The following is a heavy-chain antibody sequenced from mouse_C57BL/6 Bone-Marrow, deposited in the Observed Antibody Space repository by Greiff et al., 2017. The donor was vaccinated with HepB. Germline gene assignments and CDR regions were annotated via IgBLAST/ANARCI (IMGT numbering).Heavy chain of an antibody. CDR1: GYTFTSYW. CDR3: ASNYYFDY. D-gene: IGHD1-3*01. J-gene: IGHJ2*01. CDR2: IYPSDSET. V-gene: IGHV1-61*01. Sequence: VQLQQPGAELVRPGSSVKLSCKASGYTFTSYWMDWVKQRPGQGLEWIGNIYPSDSETHYNQKFKDKATLTVDKSSSTAYMQLSSLTSVDSAVYYCASNYYFDYWGQGTTLTVSS.